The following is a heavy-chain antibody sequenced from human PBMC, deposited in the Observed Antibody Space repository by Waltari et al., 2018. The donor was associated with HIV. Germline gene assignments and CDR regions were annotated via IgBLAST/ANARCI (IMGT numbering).Heavy chain of an antibody. Sequence: QVQLQESGPGLVKPSGTLSLTCAVSGGSISSNNWWSWVREPPGKGLEWIGEISHSGSTSYNPSLKSRVTISADKSKNQFSLKLNSVTAADTAVYYCARAGAHYYYGLDVWGQGTTGTASS. V-gene: IGHV4-4*02. CDR2: ISHSGST. CDR3: ARAGAHYYYGLDV. J-gene: IGHJ6*02. D-gene: IGHD3-10*01. CDR1: GGSISSNNW.